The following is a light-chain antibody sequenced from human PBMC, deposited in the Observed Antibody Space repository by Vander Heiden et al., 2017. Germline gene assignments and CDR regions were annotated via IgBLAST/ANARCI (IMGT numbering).Light chain of an antibody. CDR3: QQNNAYPLT. Sequence: THMSQSPSTLSASVGDKAPITCRDSQYIAEFLAWYQQKPGKAPKLLIYKASNLQSGVPSRFSGSGSGTEFTLTISSLQPDDFATYSCQQNNAYPLTFGGGTNVEI. V-gene: IGKV1-5*03. CDR1: QYIAEF. J-gene: IGKJ4*01. CDR2: KAS.